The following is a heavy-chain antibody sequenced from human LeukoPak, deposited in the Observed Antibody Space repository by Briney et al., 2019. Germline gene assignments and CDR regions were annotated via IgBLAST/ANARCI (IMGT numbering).Heavy chain of an antibody. D-gene: IGHD4-17*01. CDR3: ARRPTTVSWFDP. J-gene: IGHJ5*02. V-gene: IGHV4-59*08. CDR2: IYYSGST. CDR1: GGSISSYY. Sequence: SETLSLTCTVSGGSISSYYWSWIRQPPGKGLEWIGYIYYSGSTNYNPSLKSRVTISVDTSKNQFSLKLSSVTAADTAVYYCARRPTTVSWFDPWGQGTLVTVSS.